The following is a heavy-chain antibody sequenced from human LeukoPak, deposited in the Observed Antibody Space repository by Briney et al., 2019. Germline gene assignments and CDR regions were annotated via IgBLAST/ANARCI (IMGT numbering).Heavy chain of an antibody. D-gene: IGHD4-23*01. J-gene: IGHJ4*02. CDR2: INAGNGNT. V-gene: IGHV1-3*01. CDR1: GYIFISYA. CDR3: ARDSAVVTAAGDY. Sequence: ASVKVSCKTSGYIFISYAIHWVRQAPGQRLEWMGWINAGNGNTEYSQKLQGRVTMTTDTSTSTAYMELRSLRSDDTAVYYCARDSAVVTAAGDYWGQGTLVTVSS.